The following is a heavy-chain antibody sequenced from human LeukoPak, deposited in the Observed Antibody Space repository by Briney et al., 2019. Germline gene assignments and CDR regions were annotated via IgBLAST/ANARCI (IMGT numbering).Heavy chain of an antibody. CDR2: IYYSGST. J-gene: IGHJ4*02. D-gene: IGHD3-10*01. V-gene: IGHV4-59*01. Sequence: PSETLSLTRTVSGGSLSSYYWSWIRQPPGKGLGGIGYIYYSGSTNYNPSLKSRVTISVDTSKNQFSLKLSSVTAADTAEYYCAREPYGSGTFDYWGQGTLVTVSA. CDR1: GGSLSSYY. CDR3: AREPYGSGTFDY.